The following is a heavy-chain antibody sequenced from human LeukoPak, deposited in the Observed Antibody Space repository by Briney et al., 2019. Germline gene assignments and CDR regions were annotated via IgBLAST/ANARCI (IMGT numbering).Heavy chain of an antibody. V-gene: IGHV4-34*01. CDR3: ARVPKGVPYNWFDP. J-gene: IGHJ5*02. D-gene: IGHD2-8*01. CDR1: TESFRGYS. CDR2: IYYSGST. Sequence: SETLSLTCAVYTESFRGYSWSWIRQPPGKGLEWIGSIYYSGSTYYNPSLKSRVTISVDTSKNQFSLKLSSVTAADTAVYYCARVPKGVPYNWFDPWGQGTLVTVSS.